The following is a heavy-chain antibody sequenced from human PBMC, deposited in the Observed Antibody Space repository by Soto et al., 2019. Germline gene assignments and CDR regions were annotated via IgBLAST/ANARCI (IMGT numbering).Heavy chain of an antibody. CDR1: GYTFTSYD. Sequence: ASVKVSCKASGYTFTSYDINWVRQAPGQGLEWMGWMNPNTDNAFYAQKFQGRFTMTKDTSISTAYMELTSLRSEDTAVYYCARSPNRYCGGDTCYYWYDPWGQGTQVTVSS. D-gene: IGHD2-21*01. CDR2: MNPNTDNA. CDR3: ARSPNRYCGGDTCYYWYDP. J-gene: IGHJ5*02. V-gene: IGHV1-8*01.